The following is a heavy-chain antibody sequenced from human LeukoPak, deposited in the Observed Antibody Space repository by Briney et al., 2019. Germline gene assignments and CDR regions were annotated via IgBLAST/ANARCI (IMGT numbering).Heavy chain of an antibody. J-gene: IGHJ4*02. CDR3: AREAPTESLDY. CDR2: INHSGST. Sequence: SETLSLTCAVYGGSFSVYYWSWIRQPPGKGLEWIGEINHSGSTNYNPSLKSRVTISVDTSKNQFSLKLSSVTAADTAVYYCAREAPTESLDYWGQGTLVTVSS. V-gene: IGHV4-34*01. D-gene: IGHD4-17*01. CDR1: GGSFSVYY.